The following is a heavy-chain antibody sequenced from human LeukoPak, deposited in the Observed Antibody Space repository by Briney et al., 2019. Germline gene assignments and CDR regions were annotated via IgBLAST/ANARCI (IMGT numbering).Heavy chain of an antibody. V-gene: IGHV1-18*01. CDR1: GYTFTSYG. CDR3: ARELGYYDSSGYYYSAFDI. Sequence: ASVKVSCKASGYTFTSYGISWVRQAPGQGLEWMGWISAYNGNTNYAQKLQGRVTMTTDTSTSTAYMELRSLRSDDTAVYYCARELGYYDSSGYYYSAFDIWGQGTMVTVSS. J-gene: IGHJ3*02. CDR2: ISAYNGNT. D-gene: IGHD3-22*01.